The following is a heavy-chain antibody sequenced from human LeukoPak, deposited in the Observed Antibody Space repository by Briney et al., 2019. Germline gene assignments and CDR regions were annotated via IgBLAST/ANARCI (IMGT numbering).Heavy chain of an antibody. V-gene: IGHV3-23*01. J-gene: IGHJ4*02. D-gene: IGHD1-1*01. CDR1: GFTFGDYA. Sequence: GRSLSLSCTASGFTFGDYAISWVRQAPGKGLEWVSTVNPGGDSTYYADSVKGRFTISRDNSKNTVYLQMSSLRAEGTAIYYCAKDRAGTPWADWGQGTLVTVSS. CDR2: VNPGGDST. CDR3: AKDRAGTPWAD.